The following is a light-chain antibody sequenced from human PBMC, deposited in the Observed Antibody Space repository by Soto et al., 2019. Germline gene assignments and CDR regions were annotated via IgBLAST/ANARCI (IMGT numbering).Light chain of an antibody. V-gene: IGKV2-30*01. CDR2: KVS. J-gene: IGKJ4*01. CDR3: MQGTHWPLT. Sequence: DVVMTQSPLSLPVTLGQSASISCTSSQSLVYADGNTYLNWLQQRPGQSPRRLIYKVSERDSGVPDRFSGSGSGTDFTLKISRVEAEDVGVYYCMQGTHWPLTFGGGTKVDIK. CDR1: QSLVYADGNTY.